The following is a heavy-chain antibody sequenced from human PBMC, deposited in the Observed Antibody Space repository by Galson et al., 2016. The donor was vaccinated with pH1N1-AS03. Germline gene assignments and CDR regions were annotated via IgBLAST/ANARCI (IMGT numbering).Heavy chain of an antibody. CDR2: ISSTGSNT. Sequence: SLRLSCAVSGFTFSTYAMTWVRQAPGRGLEWVSSISSTGSNTFYADSVKGRFTISRDSVKDSLYLQMASLRVEDTALYYRVRAEPYYYDRRKYFAFLLWGQGTTVIVSS. V-gene: IGHV3-21*06. J-gene: IGHJ3*01. CDR1: GFTFSTYA. CDR3: VRAEPYYYDRRKYFAFLL. D-gene: IGHD3-22*01.